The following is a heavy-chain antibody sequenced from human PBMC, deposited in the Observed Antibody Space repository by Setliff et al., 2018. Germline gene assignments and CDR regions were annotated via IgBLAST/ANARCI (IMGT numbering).Heavy chain of an antibody. J-gene: IGHJ3*02. CDR3: VRDRAAIVVGPPTAAFDI. Sequence: GESLKVSCKASGYTFTRYAMHWVRQAPGQGLEWMGWISGYNGYTVYAQKLQGRVTLTTDTSTGTDYMEVRSLRSDDKAQYYCVRDRAAIVVGPPTAAFDIWGQGTMVTVSS. V-gene: IGHV1-18*01. CDR1: GYTFTRYA. D-gene: IGHD2-2*01. CDR2: ISGYNGYT.